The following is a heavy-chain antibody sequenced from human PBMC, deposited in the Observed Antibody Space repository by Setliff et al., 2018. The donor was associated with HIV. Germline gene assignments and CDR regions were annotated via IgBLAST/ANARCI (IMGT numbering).Heavy chain of an antibody. CDR3: AKGVKWLDP. V-gene: IGHV3-53*01. CDR2: IYRDGFT. Sequence: PGGSLRLSCVASGFNITNEYLSWVRQSPGKGLECVSVIYRDGFTFYTDSVKGRFTISRDNSINILYLHMNSLIAEDTAVYYCAKGVKWLDPWGQGTLVTVSS. D-gene: IGHD3-16*01. J-gene: IGHJ5*02. CDR1: GFNITNEY.